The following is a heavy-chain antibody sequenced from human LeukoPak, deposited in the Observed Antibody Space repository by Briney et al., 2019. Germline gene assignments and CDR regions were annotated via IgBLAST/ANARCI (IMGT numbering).Heavy chain of an antibody. D-gene: IGHD4-17*01. CDR3: ARDLYGDYVFDY. J-gene: IGHJ4*02. V-gene: IGHV4-34*01. CDR2: INDSGST. Sequence: SETLSLTCAVYGGSFSGHYWSWIRQPPGKGLEWIGEINDSGSTEGNPSLKSRLTISVDTSKNQFSLKLSSVTAADTAMYYCARDLYGDYVFDYWGQGTLVTVSS. CDR1: GGSFSGHY.